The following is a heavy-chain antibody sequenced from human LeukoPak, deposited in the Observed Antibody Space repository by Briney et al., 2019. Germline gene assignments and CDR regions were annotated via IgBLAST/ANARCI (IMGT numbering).Heavy chain of an antibody. J-gene: IGHJ6*03. CDR3: AGGRDILTGYYNSLYYYYYMDV. CDR2: IYYSGST. CDR1: GGSISSSSYY. V-gene: IGHV4-39*07. Sequence: SETLSLTCTVSGGSISSSSYYRGWIRQPPGKGLEWIGSIYYSGSTYYNPSLKSRVTISVDTSKNQFSLKLSSVTAADTAVYYCAGGRDILTGYYNSLYYYYYMDVWGKGTTVTVSS. D-gene: IGHD3-9*01.